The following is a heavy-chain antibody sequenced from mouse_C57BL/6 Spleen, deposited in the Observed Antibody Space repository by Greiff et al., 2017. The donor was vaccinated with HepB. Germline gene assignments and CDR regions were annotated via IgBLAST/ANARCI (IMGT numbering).Heavy chain of an antibody. V-gene: IGHV5-6*01. J-gene: IGHJ2*01. CDR1: GFTFSSYG. D-gene: IGHD4-1*02. CDR2: ISSGGSYT. Sequence: VQLKESGGDLVKPGGSLKLSCAASGFTFSSYGMSWVRQTPDKRLEWVATISSGGSYTYYPDSVKGRFTISGDNAKNTLYLQMSSLKSEDTAMYYCARPQLVPYYCDYWGQGTTLTVSS. CDR3: ARPQLVPYYCDY.